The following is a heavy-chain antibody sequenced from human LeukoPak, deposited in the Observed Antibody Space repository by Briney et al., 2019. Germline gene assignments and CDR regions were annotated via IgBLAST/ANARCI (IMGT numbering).Heavy chain of an antibody. CDR3: ARILRTPNYYDSSGYAFDI. Sequence: SETLSLTCTVSGGSISSYYWSWIRQPAGKGLEWIGRIYTSGSTNYNPSLKSRVTMSVDTPKNQFSLKLSSVTAADTAVYYCARILRTPNYYDSSGYAFDIWGQGTMVTVSS. V-gene: IGHV4-4*07. CDR1: GGSISSYY. J-gene: IGHJ3*02. CDR2: IYTSGST. D-gene: IGHD3-22*01.